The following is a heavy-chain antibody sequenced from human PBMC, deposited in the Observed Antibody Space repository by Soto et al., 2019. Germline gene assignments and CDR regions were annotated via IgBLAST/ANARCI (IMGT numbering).Heavy chain of an antibody. CDR2: ISSSGSTI. V-gene: IGHV3-11*01. CDR1: GFPFSDYY. Sequence: SGGSLRLSCAASGFPFSDYYMSWIRQAPGKGLEWVSYISSSGSTIYYADSVKGRFTISRDNAKNSLYLQMNSLRAEDTAVYYCASGRSGWYRIEYFQHWGQGTLVTVSS. CDR3: ASGRSGWYRIEYFQH. J-gene: IGHJ1*01. D-gene: IGHD6-19*01.